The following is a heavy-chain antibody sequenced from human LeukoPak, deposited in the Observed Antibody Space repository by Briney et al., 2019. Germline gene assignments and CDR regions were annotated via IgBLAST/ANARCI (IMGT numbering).Heavy chain of an antibody. CDR1: GYTFTGSY. V-gene: IGHV1-2*02. CDR3: ARDSGLWFGELLG. D-gene: IGHD3-10*01. CDR2: INPNSGGT. J-gene: IGHJ4*02. Sequence: ASVKVSCKTSGYTFTGSYMHWVRQAPRQGLEWVGWINPNSGGTNYAQKFQGRVTMTRDTSISTAYMELSRLKSDDTAVYYCARDSGLWFGELLGWGQGTLVTVSS.